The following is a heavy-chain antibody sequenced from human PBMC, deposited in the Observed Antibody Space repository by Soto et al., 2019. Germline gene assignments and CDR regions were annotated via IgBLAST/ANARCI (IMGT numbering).Heavy chain of an antibody. J-gene: IGHJ3*01. CDR2: IYWNDDK. CDR3: ARGLATLPVFAFDV. V-gene: IGHV2-5*01. Sequence: QITLKGSGPTLVKPTQTLTLTCTLSGISLSTSGVGLGWIRQTPGKALEWLALIYWNDDKHYSPSLESRLTITKETSKNQAVLTMTNMDPVDTATYYCARGLATLPVFAFDVWGQGTVVTVSS. D-gene: IGHD1-1*01. CDR1: GISLSTSGVG.